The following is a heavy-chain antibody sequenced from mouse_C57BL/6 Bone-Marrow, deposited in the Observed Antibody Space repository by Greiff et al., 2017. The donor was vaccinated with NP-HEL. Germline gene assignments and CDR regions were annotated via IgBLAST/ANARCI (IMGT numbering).Heavy chain of an antibody. J-gene: IGHJ2*01. CDR2: INPNNGGT. CDR3: ARPNYDGY. D-gene: IGHD2-4*01. V-gene: IGHV1-26*01. Sequence: EVQLQQSGPELVKPGASVKISCKASGYTFTDYYMNWVKQSHGKSLEWIGDINPNNGGTSYNQKFKGKATLTVDKSSSTAYMELRSLTSEDSAVYYCARPNYDGYWGQGTTLTVSS. CDR1: GYTFTDYY.